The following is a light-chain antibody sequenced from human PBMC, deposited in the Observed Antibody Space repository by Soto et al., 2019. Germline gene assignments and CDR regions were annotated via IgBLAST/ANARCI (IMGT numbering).Light chain of an antibody. V-gene: IGKV1-5*03. J-gene: IGKJ2*01. Sequence: DIQMTQSPSTLSASVGDRVTITCRARQSISSWLAWYQQKPGKAPKLLIYKASSLESGVPSRFGGSGSGTEFTLTISSLQPDDFATYYCQQYNSYPYTFGQGTKLEIK. CDR1: QSISSW. CDR3: QQYNSYPYT. CDR2: KAS.